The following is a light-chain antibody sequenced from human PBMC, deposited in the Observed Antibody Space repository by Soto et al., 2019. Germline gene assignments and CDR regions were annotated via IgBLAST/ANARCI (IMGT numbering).Light chain of an antibody. J-gene: IGKJ3*01. CDR3: QLYNSYPFT. Sequence: DIQMTQSPSTLSASVGDRVTITCRASQGISTWLAWYQQRPGEAPKVLIYDASSLESGVPSRFSGSGSDTEFTLTISSLQPDDFATDYCQLYNSYPFTFGPGTKVDIK. CDR2: DAS. CDR1: QGISTW. V-gene: IGKV1-5*01.